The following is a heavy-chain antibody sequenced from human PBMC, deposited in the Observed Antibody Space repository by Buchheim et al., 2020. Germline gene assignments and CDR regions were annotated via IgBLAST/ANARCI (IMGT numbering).Heavy chain of an antibody. Sequence: QVQLVESGGGVVQPGRSLRLSCAASGFTFSSYGMHWVRQAPGKGLEWVAVIWYDGSNKYYADSVKGRFTISRDNSKNTLDLQMNSLRAEDTAVYYCARGPLLAGYSYGYVYYWGQGTL. CDR3: ARGPLLAGYSYGYVYY. J-gene: IGHJ4*02. CDR2: IWYDGSNK. V-gene: IGHV3-33*01. CDR1: GFTFSSYG. D-gene: IGHD5-18*01.